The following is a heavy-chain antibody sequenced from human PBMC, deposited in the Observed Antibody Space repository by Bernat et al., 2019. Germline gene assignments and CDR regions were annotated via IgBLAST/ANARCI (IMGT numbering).Heavy chain of an antibody. CDR3: ARGEGYCSGGSCYFGYPGGMDF. CDR2: IYHSGST. D-gene: IGHD2-15*01. V-gene: IGHV4-4*02. CDR1: GGSISSSNW. Sequence: QVQLQESGPGLVKPSGTLSLTCAVSGGSISSSNWWSWVRQPPGKGLEWIGEIYHSGSTNYNPSLKSRVTISVDKSKNQFSRKLSSVTGADTAVYYCARGEGYCSGGSCYFGYPGGMDFWGQGTTVTVSS. J-gene: IGHJ6*02.